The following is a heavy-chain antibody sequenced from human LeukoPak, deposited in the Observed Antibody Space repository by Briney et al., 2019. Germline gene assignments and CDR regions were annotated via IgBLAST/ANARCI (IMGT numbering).Heavy chain of an antibody. J-gene: IGHJ5*02. Sequence: GGSLRLSCAASGFTFSSYGMHWVRQAPGKGLEWVAVISYDGSNKYYADSVKGRFTISRDNSKNTLYLQMNSLRAEDTAVYCCAKDLAIAAGSFDPWGQGTLVTVSS. CDR2: ISYDGSNK. CDR1: GFTFSSYG. CDR3: AKDLAIAAGSFDP. D-gene: IGHD6-13*01. V-gene: IGHV3-30*18.